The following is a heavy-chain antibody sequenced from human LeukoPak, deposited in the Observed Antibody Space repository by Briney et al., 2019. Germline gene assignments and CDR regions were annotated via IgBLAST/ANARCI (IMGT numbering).Heavy chain of an antibody. CDR2: ISSSGSTI. D-gene: IGHD2-2*01. CDR3: ARAQLYGAGDY. CDR1: GFTFSSYE. Sequence: GGSLRLSCAASGFTFSSYEMNWVRQAPGKGLEWVSYISSSGSTIYYADSVKGRSTISRDNAKNSLYLQMNSLRAEDTAVYYCARAQLYGAGDYWGQGTLVTVSS. J-gene: IGHJ4*02. V-gene: IGHV3-48*03.